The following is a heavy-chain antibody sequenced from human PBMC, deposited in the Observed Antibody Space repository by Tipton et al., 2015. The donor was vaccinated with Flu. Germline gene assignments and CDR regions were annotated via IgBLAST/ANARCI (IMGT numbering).Heavy chain of an antibody. CDR3: ARGPYSNYVGMDV. D-gene: IGHD4-11*01. CDR2: INPKSGDT. J-gene: IGHJ6*02. V-gene: IGHV1-2*06. CDR1: GYSFIEYY. Sequence: QVQLVQSGAEVKKPGASVKVSCRTSGYSFIEYYIHWVRQAPGQGLEWMGRINPKSGDTEYEQKFQGRATVTRDTSIGTVYMELSSLRSEDTAVYYCARGPYSNYVGMDVGGQGTPVIVSS.